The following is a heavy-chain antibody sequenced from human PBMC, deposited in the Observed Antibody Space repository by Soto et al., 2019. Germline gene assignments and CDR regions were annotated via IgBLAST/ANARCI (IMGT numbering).Heavy chain of an antibody. CDR2: IRNRAQSYTK. J-gene: IGHJ4*02. Sequence: EEQLVESGGGLVQPGDSLRLSCAASGFSFSDYYMDWVRQAPGKGLEWVGRIRNRAQSYTKEYAASVKDRFTILRDVSKNSLYLQMNNLKTEDTAMYYCTCSPGIAAAGTFGYWGRGTLVTVSS. CDR1: GFSFSDYY. D-gene: IGHD6-13*01. CDR3: TCSPGIAAAGTFGY. V-gene: IGHV3-72*01.